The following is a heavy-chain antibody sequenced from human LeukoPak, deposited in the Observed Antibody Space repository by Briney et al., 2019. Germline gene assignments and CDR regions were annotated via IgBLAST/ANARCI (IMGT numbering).Heavy chain of an antibody. CDR1: GYTFTGYY. CDR3: AREEIVVVPAAHEDYGMDV. Sequence: ASVKVSCKASGYTFTGYYMHWVRQAPGQGLEWMGWINPNSGGTNYAQKFQGWVTMTRDTSISTAYMELSRLRSDDTAVYYCAREEIVVVPAAHEDYGMDVWGKGTTVTASS. D-gene: IGHD2-2*01. CDR2: INPNSGGT. V-gene: IGHV1-2*04. J-gene: IGHJ6*04.